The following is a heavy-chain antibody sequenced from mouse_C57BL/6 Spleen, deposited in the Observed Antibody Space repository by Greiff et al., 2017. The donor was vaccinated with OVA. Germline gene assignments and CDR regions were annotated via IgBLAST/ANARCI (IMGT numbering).Heavy chain of an antibody. Sequence: VKLVESGAELVRPGASVTLSCKASGYTFTDYEMHWVKQTPVHGLEWIGAIDPETGGTAYNQKFKGKAILTADKSSSTAYMELRSLTSEDSAVYYCTRYYDYEGYYFDYWGQGTTLTVSS. CDR3: TRYYDYEGYYFDY. CDR1: GYTFTDYE. D-gene: IGHD2-4*01. CDR2: IDPETGGT. J-gene: IGHJ2*01. V-gene: IGHV1-15*01.